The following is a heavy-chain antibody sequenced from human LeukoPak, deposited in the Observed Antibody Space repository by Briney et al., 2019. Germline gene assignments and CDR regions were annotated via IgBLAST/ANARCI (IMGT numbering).Heavy chain of an antibody. CDR1: GFTFSTYW. CDR2: ISTDGCST. J-gene: IGHJ5*02. CDR3: ARGGFMP. V-gene: IGHV3-74*01. Sequence: PGGSLRLSCAASGFTFSTYWMHWVRQATGKGLVWVSRISTDGCSTTYADSVKGRFTVSRDNAKNTLYLQMNGLRSEDTAVYYCARGGFMPWGQGTLVSVSS.